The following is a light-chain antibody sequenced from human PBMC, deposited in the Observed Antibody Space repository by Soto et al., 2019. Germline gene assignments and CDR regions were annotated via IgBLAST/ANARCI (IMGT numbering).Light chain of an antibody. J-gene: IGKJ4*01. CDR2: GAS. CDR1: QSVSSSY. V-gene: IGKV3-20*01. Sequence: EIVLTQSPGTLSLSAGERATLSCRASQSVSSSYLAWYQQKPGKAPRLLIYGASSRATGIPDRFSGSGSGTDFTLTISRLEPEDFAVYYCQQYGSSPLLTFGGGTKVDI. CDR3: QQYGSSPLLT.